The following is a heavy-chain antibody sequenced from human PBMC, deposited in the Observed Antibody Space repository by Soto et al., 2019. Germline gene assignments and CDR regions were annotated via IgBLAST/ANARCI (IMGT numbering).Heavy chain of an antibody. CDR2: INPNSGGT. CDR1: GYTFTGYY. J-gene: IGHJ6*02. D-gene: IGHD3-10*01. CDR3: AREDGSGTWYGMDV. V-gene: IGHV1-2*02. Sequence: ASVKVSCKASGYTFTGYYMHWVRQAPGQGLEWMGWINPNSGGTNYAQKFQGRVTMTRDTSISTAYMELSRLRSDDTAVYYCAREDGSGTWYGMDVWGPGTTVTVYS.